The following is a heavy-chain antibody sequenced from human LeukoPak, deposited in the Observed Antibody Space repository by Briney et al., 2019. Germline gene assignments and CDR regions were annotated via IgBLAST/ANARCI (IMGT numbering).Heavy chain of an antibody. Sequence: RASVTVSCKASGYTFTGYYMHWVRQAPGQGLEWMGWINPNSGGTNYAQKFQGRVTMTRDTSISTAYMELSRLRSDDTAVYYCARDTSHYYDSSGYSGDYWGQGTLVTVSS. CDR1: GYTFTGYY. CDR2: INPNSGGT. D-gene: IGHD3-22*01. J-gene: IGHJ4*02. V-gene: IGHV1-2*02. CDR3: ARDTSHYYDSSGYSGDY.